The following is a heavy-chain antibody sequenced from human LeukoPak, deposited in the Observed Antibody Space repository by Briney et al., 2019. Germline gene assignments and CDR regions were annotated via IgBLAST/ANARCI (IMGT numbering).Heavy chain of an antibody. CDR2: ISAYNGNT. J-gene: IGHJ5*02. D-gene: IGHD1-1*01. Sequence: PWASVKVSCKASGYTFTSYGISWVRQAPGQGLEWMGWISAYNGNTNYAQKLQGRVTMTTDTSTSTAYMELRSLRSDDTAVYYCARDRGYNWNDSRWFDPWGQGTLVTVSS. CDR3: ARDRGYNWNDSRWFDP. V-gene: IGHV1-18*01. CDR1: GYTFTSYG.